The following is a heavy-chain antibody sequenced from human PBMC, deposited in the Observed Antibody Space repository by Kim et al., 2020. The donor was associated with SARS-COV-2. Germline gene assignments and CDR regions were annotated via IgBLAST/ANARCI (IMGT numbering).Heavy chain of an antibody. CDR2: ISYDGSNK. V-gene: IGHV3-30*18. Sequence: GGSLRLSCAASGFTFNSYGVHWVRLPPGKGLEWVAVISYDGSNKYYADSVKGRFTISRDNSKMTVYLQMNSLRGDDTAVYYCAKDTDVYSHGLNYGMDVWGQGTTVIVSS. J-gene: IGHJ6*02. CDR1: GFTFNSYG. CDR3: AKDTDVYSHGLNYGMDV. D-gene: IGHD5-18*01.